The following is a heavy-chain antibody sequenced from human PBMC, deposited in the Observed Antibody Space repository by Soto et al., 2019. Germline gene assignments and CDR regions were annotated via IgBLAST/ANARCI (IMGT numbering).Heavy chain of an antibody. CDR2: IYYSGST. CDR3: AGLSGYCSGGSCYGDYYYYGMDV. V-gene: IGHV4-39*01. CDR1: GGSISSSSYY. Sequence: SETLSLTCTVSGGSISSSSYYWGWIRQPPGKGLEWIGSIYYSGSTYYNPSLKSRVTISVDTSKNQFSRKLSSVTAADTAVYYCAGLSGYCSGGSCYGDYYYYGMDVWGQGTTVTVSS. J-gene: IGHJ6*02. D-gene: IGHD2-15*01.